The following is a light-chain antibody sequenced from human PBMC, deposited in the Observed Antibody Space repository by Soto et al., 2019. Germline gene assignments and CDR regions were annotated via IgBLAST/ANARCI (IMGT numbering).Light chain of an antibody. V-gene: IGKV3-11*01. CDR2: DAS. J-gene: IGKJ1*01. Sequence: ETVLTQSPATLSLSPGERATLSCRASQSVSGYLAWYQKRPGQAPRLLLYDASNRAAGIPARFSGSGSGTDFTLTISSLEPEYFAVYYCQQRSNWPWTFGQGTKVEIK. CDR1: QSVSGY. CDR3: QQRSNWPWT.